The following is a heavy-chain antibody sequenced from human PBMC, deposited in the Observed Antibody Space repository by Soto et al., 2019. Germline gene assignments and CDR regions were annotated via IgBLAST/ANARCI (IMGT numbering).Heavy chain of an antibody. CDR1: GFTFSTYA. D-gene: IGHD3-9*01. Sequence: EVQLLGSGGGLVQPGGSLRLSCAASGFTFSTYAMSWVRQAPGKGLEWFSGISGSGDNTYYADSVKGRFTISRDNSKNTLYLQMNSLRAEDTAVYYCAKLKLGVLTGYLDYWGQGTLVTVSS. V-gene: IGHV3-23*01. J-gene: IGHJ4*02. CDR2: ISGSGDNT. CDR3: AKLKLGVLTGYLDY.